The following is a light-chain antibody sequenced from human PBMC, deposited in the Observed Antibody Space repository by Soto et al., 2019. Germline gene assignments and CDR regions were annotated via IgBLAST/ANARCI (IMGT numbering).Light chain of an antibody. CDR1: SSDVDNYNY. Sequence: QSALTQPASVSGSPGQSITISCTGTSSDVDNYNYVSWYQQHPGKAPKLLIYEVSNRPSGVSNRFSGSKSANTASLTISGLQAEDEADYYCSAYTTSIALYVFGAGTKLTVL. CDR2: EVS. V-gene: IGLV2-14*01. J-gene: IGLJ1*01. CDR3: SAYTTSIALYV.